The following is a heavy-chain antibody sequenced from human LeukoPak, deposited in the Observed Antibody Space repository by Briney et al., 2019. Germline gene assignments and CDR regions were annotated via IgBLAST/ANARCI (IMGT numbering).Heavy chain of an antibody. CDR3: ARGQYYYDSSGYYPFYY. Sequence: PSETLSLTCTVSGGSISSYYWSWIRQPAGKGLEWIGRIHTSGSTNYNPSLKSRVTMSGDTSKNQISLKLSSVTVADTAVYYCARGQYYYDSSGYYPFYYWGQGTLVTVSS. J-gene: IGHJ4*02. D-gene: IGHD3-22*01. CDR2: IHTSGST. V-gene: IGHV4-4*07. CDR1: GGSISSYY.